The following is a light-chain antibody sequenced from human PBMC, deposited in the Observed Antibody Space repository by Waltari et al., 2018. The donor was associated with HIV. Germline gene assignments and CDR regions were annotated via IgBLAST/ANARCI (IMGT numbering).Light chain of an antibody. CDR1: QSISSH. CDR3: QQTYSLPT. Sequence: DIQMTQSPSSLPASVGDSATITCRASQSISSHLNWYQHKPGKAPELLIFAVSYLQSGVPSRYSGSKSGTDFTLTIRSLQPEYFASYFCQQTYSLPTFGQGTKVEIK. V-gene: IGKV1-39*01. J-gene: IGKJ1*01. CDR2: AVS.